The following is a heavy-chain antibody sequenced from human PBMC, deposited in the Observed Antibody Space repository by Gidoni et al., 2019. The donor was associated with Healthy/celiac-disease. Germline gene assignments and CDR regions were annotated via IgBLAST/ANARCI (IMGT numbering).Heavy chain of an antibody. D-gene: IGHD6-13*01. CDR2: IDPSDSYT. V-gene: IGHV5-10-1*03. CDR3: ARDSFLAAAGHGIDY. J-gene: IGHJ4*02. CDR1: GYSFTSYW. Sequence: EVQLVQSGAEVNKPGESLRISCKGSGYSFTSYWIIWVRQMPGKGLEWMGRIDPSDSYTNYSPSFQGHVTISADKSISTAYLQWSSLKASDTAMYYCARDSFLAAAGHGIDYWGQGTLVTVSS.